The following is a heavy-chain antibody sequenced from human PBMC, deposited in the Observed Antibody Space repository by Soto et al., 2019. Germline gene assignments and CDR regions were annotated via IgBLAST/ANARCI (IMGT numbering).Heavy chain of an antibody. CDR2: TSVYNGNT. CDR1: GYTFTSYG. V-gene: IGHV1-18*01. D-gene: IGHD6-6*01. Sequence: GASVKVSCKASGYTFTSYGISWVRQAPGQGLEWMGWTSVYNGNTNYAQKLQGRVTMTTDTSTNTAYMDLRSLRSDDTAVYYCARRGPYSSSPLSNAFDIWGQGXMVTVPS. CDR3: ARRGPYSSSPLSNAFDI. J-gene: IGHJ3*02.